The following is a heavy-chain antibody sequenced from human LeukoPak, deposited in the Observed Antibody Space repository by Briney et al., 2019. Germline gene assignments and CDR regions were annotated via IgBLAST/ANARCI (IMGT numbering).Heavy chain of an antibody. V-gene: IGHV3-74*01. D-gene: IGHD2-15*01. CDR3: VRSVGGQIDY. CDR1: GFIFSRYW. CDR2: IDSDGSGT. Sequence: PGGSLRLSCAASGFIFSRYWIQWVRQAPEKGLVWVSRIDSDGSGTTYADSVKGRFTISRDNAKNTLYLQMNSLRVEDTAVYYCVRSVGGQIDYWGQGTLVTVSS. J-gene: IGHJ4*02.